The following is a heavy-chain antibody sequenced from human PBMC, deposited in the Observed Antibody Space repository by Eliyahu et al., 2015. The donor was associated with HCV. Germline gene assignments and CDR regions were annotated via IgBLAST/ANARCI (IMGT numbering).Heavy chain of an antibody. CDR1: GGIFSSNS. D-gene: IGHD3-22*01. J-gene: IGHJ3*01. V-gene: IGHV1-69*02. Sequence: QVQLVQSGAEVKKPGSSVKVSCXAPGGIFSSNSISWVRQVPGQGLEWMGRIIPTXGRADYAQKFQGRVTITADKSTTTAYVDLSSLRSEDTAIYYCATTNYFDSSGPEGDALDLWGQGTMVIVSS. CDR3: ATTNYFDSSGPEGDALDL. CDR2: IIPTXGRA.